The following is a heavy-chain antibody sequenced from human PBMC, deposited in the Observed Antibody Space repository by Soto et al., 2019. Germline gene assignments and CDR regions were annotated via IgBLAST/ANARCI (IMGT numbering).Heavy chain of an antibody. CDR1: GYTFTSYG. CDR3: ARAITMVRGVIIYFDY. CDR2: ISAYNGNT. D-gene: IGHD3-10*01. V-gene: IGHV1-18*01. Sequence: ASVQVSCKASGYTFTSYGISWVRQAPGQGLEWMGWISAYNGNTNYAQKLQGRVTMTTDTSTSTAYMELRSLRSDDTAVYYCARAITMVRGVIIYFDYWGQGTLVTVSS. J-gene: IGHJ4*02.